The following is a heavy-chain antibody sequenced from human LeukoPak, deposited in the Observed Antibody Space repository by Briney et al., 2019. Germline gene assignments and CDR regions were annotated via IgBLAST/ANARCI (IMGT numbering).Heavy chain of an antibody. V-gene: IGHV4-39*07. CDR3: ARASYDSSGYSGHDAFDI. CDR2: IYYSGST. D-gene: IGHD3-22*01. CDR1: GGSISSSSYY. J-gene: IGHJ3*02. Sequence: SETLSLTCTVSGGSISSSSYYWGWIRQPPGKGLEWIVRIYYSGSTYYNPSPKSRVTISVDTSKNQFSLKLSSVTAVDTAVYYCARASYDSSGYSGHDAFDIWGQGTMVTVSS.